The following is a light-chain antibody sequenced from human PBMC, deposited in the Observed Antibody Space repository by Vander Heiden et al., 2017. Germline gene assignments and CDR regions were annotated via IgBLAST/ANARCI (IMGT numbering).Light chain of an antibody. Sequence: QSALTQPASVSGSPGHSITISCTGTSSDVGSYNLVSWYQQHPGNAPNLMIYEVSKRPAGVSNRFAGYKSGTTASLTISGLQAEDEAYYYCCSYAGSSTGVFGGGTKLTVL. J-gene: IGLJ2*01. CDR3: CSYAGSSTGV. CDR1: SSDVGSYNL. CDR2: EVS. V-gene: IGLV2-23*02.